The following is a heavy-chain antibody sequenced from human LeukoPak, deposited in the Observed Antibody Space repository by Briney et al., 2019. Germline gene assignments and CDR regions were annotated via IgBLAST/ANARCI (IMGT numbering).Heavy chain of an antibody. D-gene: IGHD5-12*01. CDR2: IWYDGNNK. CDR3: VRDPYEAY. J-gene: IGHJ4*02. CDR1: GFTFTTYG. Sequence: GRSLRLSCAVSGFTFTTYGMHWVRQAPGKGLEWVAVIWYDGNNKYYADSVKGRFTISRDNSKNTLYLQMNRLRAEDTAVYYCVRDPYEAYWGQGTLVTVSS. V-gene: IGHV3-33*01.